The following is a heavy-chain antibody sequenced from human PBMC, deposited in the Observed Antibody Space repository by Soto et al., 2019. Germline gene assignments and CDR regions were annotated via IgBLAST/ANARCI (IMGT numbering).Heavy chain of an antibody. V-gene: IGHV4-59*01. CDR3: ARDRVVRGVRVMDV. CDR1: GASIGSYY. J-gene: IGHJ6*02. D-gene: IGHD3-10*01. Sequence: ETLSLTCTVSGASIGSYYWSWIRQPPGKGLEWTGYIYYSGSTNYNPSLKSRVTISVDTSKNQFSLQLSSVTAADTAAYYCARDRVVRGVRVMDVWGQGTTVTVSS. CDR2: IYYSGST.